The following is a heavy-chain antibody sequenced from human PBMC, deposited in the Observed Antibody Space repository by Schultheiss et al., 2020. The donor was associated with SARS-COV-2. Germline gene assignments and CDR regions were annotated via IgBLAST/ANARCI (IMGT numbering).Heavy chain of an antibody. CDR3: ARVGLWFGVLNGGDWFDP. D-gene: IGHD3-10*01. Sequence: GESLKISCAASGFTFSDYEMNWVRQAPGKGLEWVSYITSGSTIYYADSVKGRFTISRDNAKNSLYLQMNSLRAEDTAVYYCARVGLWFGVLNGGDWFDPWGQGTLVTVSS. CDR1: GFTFSDYE. V-gene: IGHV3-69-1*01. J-gene: IGHJ5*02. CDR2: ITSGSTI.